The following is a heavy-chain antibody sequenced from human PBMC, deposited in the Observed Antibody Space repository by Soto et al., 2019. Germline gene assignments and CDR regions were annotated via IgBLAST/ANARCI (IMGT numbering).Heavy chain of an antibody. D-gene: IGHD4-17*01. J-gene: IGHJ4*02. CDR3: ARQSGAMAYYFDS. CDR2: IFYSGRP. CDR1: CGSVRSVTYY. Sequence: SETLSLTCTVSCGSVRSVTYYWGWIRQPPGKGLEWIGSIFYSGRPHYNPSLKTRLTVSLDTSKNRFSLKLSSVTAADTATYFCARQSGAMAYYFDSWGQGTQVTVSS. V-gene: IGHV4-39*01.